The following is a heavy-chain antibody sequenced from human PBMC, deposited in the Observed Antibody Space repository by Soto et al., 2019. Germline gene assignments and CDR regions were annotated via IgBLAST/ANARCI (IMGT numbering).Heavy chain of an antibody. Sequence: SETLSLTCAVYGGSFSGYYWSWIRQPPGKGLEWIGEIKHSGSTNYNPSLKSRVTISVDTSKNQFSLKLSSVTAADTAVYYCARVLFLGVGYYYGIDVWGQGTTVTVSS. V-gene: IGHV4-34*01. CDR1: GGSFSGYY. J-gene: IGHJ6*02. CDR3: ARVLFLGVGYYYGIDV. CDR2: IKHSGST.